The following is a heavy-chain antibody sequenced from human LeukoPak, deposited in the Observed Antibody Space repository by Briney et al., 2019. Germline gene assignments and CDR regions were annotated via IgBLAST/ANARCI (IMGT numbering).Heavy chain of an antibody. CDR1: GFTFSSYS. D-gene: IGHD2-2*01. Sequence: GGSLRLSCAASGFTFSSYSMNWVRQAPGKGLEWVSYISSSSSYIYYADSVKGRFTISRHNAKNSLYLQMNSLRAEDTAVYYCARDRRLPEFDYWGQGTLVTVSS. CDR3: ARDRRLPEFDY. J-gene: IGHJ4*02. V-gene: IGHV3-21*01. CDR2: ISSSSSYI.